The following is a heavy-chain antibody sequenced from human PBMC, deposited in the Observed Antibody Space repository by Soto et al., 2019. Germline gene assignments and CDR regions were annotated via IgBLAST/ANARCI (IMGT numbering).Heavy chain of an antibody. CDR1: GGSVTNSSYY. Sequence: SETLSLTCTVSGGSVTNSSYYWGWIRQSPGKGLEWIGSVYYRGRSYSKSSVKSRVTISVDTSKNRFSLKLSSVTAADTAVYYCARQRGHYFDYWGQGTLVTVSS. J-gene: IGHJ4*02. D-gene: IGHD3-10*01. V-gene: IGHV4-39*07. CDR3: ARQRGHYFDY. CDR2: VYYRGRS.